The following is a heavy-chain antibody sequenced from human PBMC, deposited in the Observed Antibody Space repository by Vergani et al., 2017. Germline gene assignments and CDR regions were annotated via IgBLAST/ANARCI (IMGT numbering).Heavy chain of an antibody. CDR1: GFTFSSYA. D-gene: IGHD6-13*01. J-gene: IGHJ4*02. V-gene: IGHV3-7*01. CDR3: ARGGVSRQT. Sequence: EVQLLESGGGLVQPGGSLRLSCAASGFTFSSYAMSWFRQAPGKGLEWVANIKQDGSEKYYVDSVKGRFTISRDNAKNSLYLQMNSLRAEDTAVYYCARGGVSRQTWGQGTLVTVSS. CDR2: IKQDGSEK.